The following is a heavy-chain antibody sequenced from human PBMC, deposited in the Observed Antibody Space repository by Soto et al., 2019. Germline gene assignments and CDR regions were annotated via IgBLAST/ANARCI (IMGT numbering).Heavy chain of an antibody. CDR3: GRLQLVLQRGGDYYYYYMDV. CDR2: IWYDGSNK. J-gene: IGHJ6*03. D-gene: IGHD6-13*01. Sequence: QVQLVESGGGVVQPGRSLRLSCAASGFTFSSYGMHWVRQAPGKGLEWVAVIWYDGSNKYYADSVKGRFTISRDNSKNSLYLQMNSLSAEYTAVYYCGRLQLVLQRGGDYYYYYMDVWGKGTTVTVSS. CDR1: GFTFSSYG. V-gene: IGHV3-33*01.